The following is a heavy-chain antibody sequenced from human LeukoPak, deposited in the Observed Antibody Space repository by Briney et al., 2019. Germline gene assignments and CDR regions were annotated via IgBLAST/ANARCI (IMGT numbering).Heavy chain of an antibody. Sequence: SETLSLTCTVSGYSISSGYYWGWIRQPPGKGLEWIGSIYHSGSTYYNPSLKSRVTISVDTSKNQFSLKLSSVTAADTAVYYCARDSGTAMVSRPSYFDYWGQGTLVTVSS. J-gene: IGHJ4*02. CDR2: IYHSGST. V-gene: IGHV4-38-2*02. CDR1: GYSISSGYY. CDR3: ARDSGTAMVSRPSYFDY. D-gene: IGHD5-18*01.